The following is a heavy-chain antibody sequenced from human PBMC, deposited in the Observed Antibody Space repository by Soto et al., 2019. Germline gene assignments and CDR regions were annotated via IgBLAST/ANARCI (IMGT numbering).Heavy chain of an antibody. D-gene: IGHD1-1*01. CDR3: ARVRDRTRGRSWFDP. CDR1: GFTFSSYW. J-gene: IGHJ5*02. V-gene: IGHV3-7*03. CDR2: IKQDGSER. Sequence: EVQLEESGGGLVQPGGSLRLSCAASGFTFSSYWMSWVRQAPGKGLEWVANIKQDGSERYYVDSVKGRFTISRDNAKNSRYMQMNSLRAEDTTVYYCARVRDRTRGRSWFDPWGQGTLVTVSS.